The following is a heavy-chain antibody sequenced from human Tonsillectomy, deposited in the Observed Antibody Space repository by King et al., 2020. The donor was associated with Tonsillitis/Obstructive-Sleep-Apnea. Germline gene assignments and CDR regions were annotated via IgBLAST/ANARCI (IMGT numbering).Heavy chain of an antibody. CDR3: ARLRCTGGACYLNFDY. D-gene: IGHD2-8*02. Sequence: QLVQSGAEVKKPGASVKVSCKASGYTFTDYYIQWVRQAPGQGLEWMGIINPSGGSTSYARKFQGRVTITRDTSTSTVYMDLSSLRSEYTAVYYCARLRCTGGACYLNFDYWGQGTLVTVSS. CDR2: INPSGGST. J-gene: IGHJ4*02. V-gene: IGHV1-46*01. CDR1: GYTFTDYY.